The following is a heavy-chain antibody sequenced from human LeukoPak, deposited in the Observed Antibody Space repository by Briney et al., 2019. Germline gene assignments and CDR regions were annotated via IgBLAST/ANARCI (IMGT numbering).Heavy chain of an antibody. V-gene: IGHV3-30*18. CDR1: GFTFPSSA. J-gene: IGHJ4*02. CDR3: AKDRASAGVSGLFHS. Sequence: GGSLRLSCAASGFTFPSSAIHWVRQAPAKGLEWVAVISNGGSVYADSVKGRFTVTRDNSKNTVHLQMNSLRTDDTALYYCAKDRASAGVSGLFHSCGQGTLVTVSS. CDR2: ISNGGSV. D-gene: IGHD5/OR15-5a*01.